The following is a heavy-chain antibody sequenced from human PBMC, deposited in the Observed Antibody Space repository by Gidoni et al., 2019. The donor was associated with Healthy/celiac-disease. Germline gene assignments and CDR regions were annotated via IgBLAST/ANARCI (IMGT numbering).Heavy chain of an antibody. CDR3: AKVPSSGYYYSYFDY. CDR1: AFTFSSYA. CDR2: ISGSGSST. D-gene: IGHD3-22*01. J-gene: IGHJ4*02. V-gene: IGHV3-23*01. Sequence: EVQLLESGGGLVQTGGSLRHSCAASAFTFSSYAMSWVRQAPGKGLEWVSAISGSGSSTYYADSLKGRFTISRDNCKDTLYLQMNSLRAEDTAVYYCAKVPSSGYYYSYFDYWGQGTLVTVSS.